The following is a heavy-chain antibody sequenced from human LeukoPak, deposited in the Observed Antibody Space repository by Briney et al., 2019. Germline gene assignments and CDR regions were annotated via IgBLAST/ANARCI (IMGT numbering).Heavy chain of an antibody. CDR1: GFTFSSYW. V-gene: IGHV3-30-3*01. CDR3: ARGHDYGEYYFDY. CDR2: ISYDGSNK. J-gene: IGHJ4*02. Sequence: GGSLRLSCAASGFTFSSYWMHWVRQAPGKGLEWVAVISYDGSNKYYADSVKGRFTISRDNSKNTLYLQMNSLRAEDTAVYYCARGHDYGEYYFDYWGQGTLVTVSS. D-gene: IGHD4-17*01.